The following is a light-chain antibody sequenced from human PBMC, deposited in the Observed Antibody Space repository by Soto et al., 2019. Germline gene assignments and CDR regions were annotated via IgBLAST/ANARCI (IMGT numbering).Light chain of an antibody. CDR3: QQYDNESWT. Sequence: DIQMTQSPSTLSASVGDRVIITCRASQSITTWLAWYQQKPGKAPNLLIYNASTLKSGVPSRFSGSGSGTEFTLTSSSLQPDDFATYYCQQYDNESWTFGQGTKVEIK. CDR2: NAS. CDR1: QSITTW. J-gene: IGKJ1*01. V-gene: IGKV1-5*03.